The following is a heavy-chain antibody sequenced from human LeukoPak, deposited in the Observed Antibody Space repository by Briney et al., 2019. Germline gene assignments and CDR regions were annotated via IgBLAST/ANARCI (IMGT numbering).Heavy chain of an antibody. CDR1: GYTFTGYY. V-gene: IGHV1-2*02. J-gene: IGHJ6*02. Sequence: ASVKVSCKASGYTFTGYYMHWVRQAPGQGLEWMGWINPNSGGTNYAQKFQGRVTMTRDTSISTAYMEPSRLRSDDTAVYYCARDGEIDSYYYYYYGMDVWGQGTTVTVSS. CDR2: INPNSGGT. D-gene: IGHD2-21*01. CDR3: ARDGEIDSYYYYYYGMDV.